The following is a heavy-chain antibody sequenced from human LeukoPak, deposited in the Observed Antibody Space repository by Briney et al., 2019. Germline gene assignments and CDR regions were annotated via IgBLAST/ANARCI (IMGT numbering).Heavy chain of an antibody. Sequence: SETLSLTCTVSGASISSNTYYWGWIRQSPGKGLEWIGSIQYRGRTYYNPSLKSRVTISLDTSKNQFSLKLSSVTAADTAVYYCARLYGDYSRRGARYYYYYMDVWGKGTTVTISS. CDR3: ARLYGDYSRRGARYYYYYMDV. V-gene: IGHV4-39*07. CDR2: IQYRGRT. CDR1: GASISSNTYY. D-gene: IGHD4-17*01. J-gene: IGHJ6*03.